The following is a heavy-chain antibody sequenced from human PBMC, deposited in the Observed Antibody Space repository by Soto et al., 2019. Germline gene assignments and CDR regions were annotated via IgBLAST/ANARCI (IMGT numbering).Heavy chain of an antibody. CDR1: GGSFSGYY. CDR2: INHSGST. CDR3: ARGRKRTGTTWRNWFDP. Sequence: SETLSLTCAVYGGSFSGYYWSWIRQPPGKGLEWIGEINHSGSTNYNPSLKSRVTISVDTSKNQFSLKLSSVTAADTAVYYCARGRKRTGTTWRNWFDPWGQGTLVTVYS. D-gene: IGHD1-7*01. J-gene: IGHJ5*02. V-gene: IGHV4-34*01.